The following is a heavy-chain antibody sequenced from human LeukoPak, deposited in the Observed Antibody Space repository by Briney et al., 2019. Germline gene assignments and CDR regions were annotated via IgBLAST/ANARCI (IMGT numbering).Heavy chain of an antibody. Sequence: PGGSLRLSCVDSGLTFSNYWMSWVRRAPGKGLEWVANIKKDGSEKFYQDSVKGRFTISRDNTKNSLYLQMNSLRAEDTAVYYCARDGGAYGYYMDVWGKGTTVTVSS. J-gene: IGHJ6*03. V-gene: IGHV3-7*01. CDR1: GLTFSNYW. CDR2: IKKDGSEK. CDR3: ARDGGAYGYYMDV. D-gene: IGHD5-18*01.